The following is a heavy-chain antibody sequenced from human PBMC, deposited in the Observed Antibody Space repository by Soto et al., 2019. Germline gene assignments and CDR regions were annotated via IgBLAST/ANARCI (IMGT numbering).Heavy chain of an antibody. Sequence: EVQLVESGGGLVQPGGSLRLSCAASGFSLNSHSMHWVRQLPGKGREWVSRIESDGKTSIVADSVKGRFTTSRDNAKNTLFLQMTSLRAEDAAVYYCVIETRTTTSWGMATQFYSWGKGTLVTVSP. V-gene: IGHV3-74*01. D-gene: IGHD3-16*01. J-gene: IGHJ4*02. CDR2: IESDGKTS. CDR1: GFSLNSHS. CDR3: VIETRTTTSWGMATQFYS.